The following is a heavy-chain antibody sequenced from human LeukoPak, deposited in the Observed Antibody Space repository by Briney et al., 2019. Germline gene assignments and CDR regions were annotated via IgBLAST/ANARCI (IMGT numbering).Heavy chain of an antibody. J-gene: IGHJ4*02. Sequence: ASVKVSCKASGYTFTGYYMHWVRQAPGQGLEWMGWINPNSGGTKYAQKFQGRVTLTRDTSISTAYMELSSPRSDDTAVYYCASSLVAAAGTSFDSWGQGTLVTVSS. CDR3: ASSLVAAAGTSFDS. V-gene: IGHV1-2*02. D-gene: IGHD6-13*01. CDR1: GYTFTGYY. CDR2: INPNSGGT.